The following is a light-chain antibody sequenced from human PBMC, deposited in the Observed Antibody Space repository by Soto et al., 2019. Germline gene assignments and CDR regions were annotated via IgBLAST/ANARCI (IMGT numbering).Light chain of an antibody. Sequence: EIVLSQSPGTVSLSPGERATLSCRARQSTYTNSLAWYQHKPGQSPRLLIPGPSSRATGIPDRFSGSGSGTDFTLTLSRLEPEDFAVYYCQQYGTSPLTFGGGTNVDIK. V-gene: IGKV3-20*01. J-gene: IGKJ4*01. CDR3: QQYGTSPLT. CDR1: QSTYTNS. CDR2: GPS.